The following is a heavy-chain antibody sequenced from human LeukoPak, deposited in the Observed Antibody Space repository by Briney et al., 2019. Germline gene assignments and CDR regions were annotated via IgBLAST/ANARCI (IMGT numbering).Heavy chain of an antibody. CDR1: GGSISSGGYY. D-gene: IGHD1-1*01. Sequence: SETLSLTCTVSGGSISSGGYYWSWIRQPPGKGLEWIGYIYHSGSTYYNPSLKSRVTISVDRSKNQFSLKLSSVTAADTAVYYCAREANYNWNDPGWFDPWGQGTLVTVSS. V-gene: IGHV4-30-2*01. CDR3: AREANYNWNDPGWFDP. CDR2: IYHSGST. J-gene: IGHJ5*02.